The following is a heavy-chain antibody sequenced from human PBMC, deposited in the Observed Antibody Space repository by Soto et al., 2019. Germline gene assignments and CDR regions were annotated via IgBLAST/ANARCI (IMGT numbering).Heavy chain of an antibody. CDR1: GVTFRNYW. CDR2: TNVDGSNI. D-gene: IGHD3-3*01. J-gene: IGHJ6*02. CDR3: ASIRFLDLGGRL. V-gene: IGHV3-74*01. Sequence: VQLVESGGGLVQPGESLRLSCAGAGVTFRNYWMHWVRQAPGKGLEWVSCTNVDGSNITYADSVKGRFTISRDNARNTVYLQMNRLRVEDTAVYYCASIRFLDLGGRLWGQGTKVTVSS.